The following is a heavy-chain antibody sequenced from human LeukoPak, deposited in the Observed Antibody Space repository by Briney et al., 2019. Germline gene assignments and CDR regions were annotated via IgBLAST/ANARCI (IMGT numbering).Heavy chain of an antibody. D-gene: IGHD3-10*01. J-gene: IGHJ4*02. CDR2: IYHSGST. CDR3: ARTRYYYNSRSYGAPYYFDY. V-gene: IGHV4-38-2*02. CDR1: GYSISSGYY. Sequence: SETLSLTCTVSGYSISSGYYWGWIRPPPGKGLEWLGTIYHSGSTYYNPSLKSRVTISVDTSKNQFSLKLSSVTAADTAVYYCARTRYYYNSRSYGAPYYFDYWGQGTLVTVSS.